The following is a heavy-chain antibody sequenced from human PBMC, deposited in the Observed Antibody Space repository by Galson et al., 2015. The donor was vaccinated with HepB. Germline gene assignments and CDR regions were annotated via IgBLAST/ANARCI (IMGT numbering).Heavy chain of an antibody. D-gene: IGHD3-9*01. CDR3: ARDHPSDYVRYFDWFDY. CDR1: GFTFSSYA. Sequence: SLRLSCAASGFTFSSYAMHWVRQAPGKGLEWVAVISYDGSNKYYADSVKGRFTISRDNSKNTLYLQMNSLRAEDTAVYYCARDHPSDYVRYFDWFDYWGQGTLVTVSS. J-gene: IGHJ4*02. CDR2: ISYDGSNK. V-gene: IGHV3-30*04.